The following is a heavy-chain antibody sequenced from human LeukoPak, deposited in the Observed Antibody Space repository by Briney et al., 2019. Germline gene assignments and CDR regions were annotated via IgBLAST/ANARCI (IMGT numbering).Heavy chain of an antibody. CDR2: IYYSGST. V-gene: IGHV4-39*07. Sequence: KPSETLSLTCIVSGGFISSSSYYWGWIRQPPGKGLEWIGSIYYSGSTYYNPSLKSRVTISVDTSKNQFSLKLSSVTAADTAVYYCARSWTIYDPMDVWGKGTTVTVSS. CDR1: GGFISSSSYY. J-gene: IGHJ6*03. CDR3: ARSWTIYDPMDV. D-gene: IGHD5/OR15-5a*01.